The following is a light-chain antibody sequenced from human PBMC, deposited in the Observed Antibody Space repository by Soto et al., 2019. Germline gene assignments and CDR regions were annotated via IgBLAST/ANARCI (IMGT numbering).Light chain of an antibody. J-gene: IGKJ1*01. Sequence: EIVLTQSPGTLSLSPGDRAALSCRASQSVSSSYLAWYQQKPGQAPRLLIYGASSRATGIPDRFSGSGSGTDFTLTISRLEPEDFAVYYCQQCGSSLKTFGQGTKV. V-gene: IGKV3-20*01. CDR3: QQCGSSLKT. CDR1: QSVSSSY. CDR2: GAS.